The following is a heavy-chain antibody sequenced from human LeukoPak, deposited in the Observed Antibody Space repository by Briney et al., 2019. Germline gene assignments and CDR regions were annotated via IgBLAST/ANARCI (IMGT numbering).Heavy chain of an antibody. CDR3: AKESYYYGSGINH. CDR1: GFTFDDYA. CDR2: ISWNSGSI. V-gene: IGHV3-9*01. D-gene: IGHD3-10*01. J-gene: IGHJ5*02. Sequence: GRSLRLSCAASGFTFDDYAMHWVRQAPGKGLEWVSGISWNSGSIGYADSVEGRFTISRDNAKNSLYLQMNSLRAEDTALYYCAKESYYYGSGINHWGQGTLVTVSS.